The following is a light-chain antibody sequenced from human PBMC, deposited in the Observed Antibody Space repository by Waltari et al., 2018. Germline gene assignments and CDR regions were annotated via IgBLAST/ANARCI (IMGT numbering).Light chain of an antibody. V-gene: IGKV4-1*01. CDR3: QQYYSSPIT. CDR2: WTS. J-gene: IGKJ5*01. Sequence: DIVMTQSPDSLAVSLGERVTINCKSSQSISYSSNNKNYLAWYQQKPGQPPKLLFYWTSTRGSGVHDRFSGSGSGTDFTLTISSLQAEDVAVYYCQQYYSSPITFGQGTRLEIK. CDR1: QSISYSSNNKNY.